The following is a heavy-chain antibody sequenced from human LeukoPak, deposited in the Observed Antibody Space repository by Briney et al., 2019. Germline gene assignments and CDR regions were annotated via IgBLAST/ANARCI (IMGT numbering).Heavy chain of an antibody. J-gene: IGHJ4*02. D-gene: IGHD2-21*02. V-gene: IGHV3-23*01. CDR2: ISGSGGST. CDR1: GFTFSSYA. CDR3: AKDERGCGGDCPYFDY. Sequence: PGGSLRLSCAASGFTFSSYAMSWVRQAPGKGLEWVSAISGSGGSTYYADSVKGRFTISRDNSKNTLYLQMNSLRAEDTAVYYCAKDERGCGGDCPYFDYWGQGTLVTVSS.